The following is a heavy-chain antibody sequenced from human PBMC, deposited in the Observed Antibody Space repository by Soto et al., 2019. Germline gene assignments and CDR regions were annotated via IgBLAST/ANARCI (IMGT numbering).Heavy chain of an antibody. D-gene: IGHD3-10*01. Sequence: XSVKVFCKASVGTFSSYAISWVRQAPGQGLEWMGGIIPIFGTANYAQKFQGRVTITADESTSTAYMQLSGLRADDSAVYYCTRGAGFFYGVDVWGLGTTVTVSS. V-gene: IGHV1-69*13. CDR1: VGTFSSYA. CDR2: IIPIFGTA. CDR3: TRGAGFFYGVDV. J-gene: IGHJ6*02.